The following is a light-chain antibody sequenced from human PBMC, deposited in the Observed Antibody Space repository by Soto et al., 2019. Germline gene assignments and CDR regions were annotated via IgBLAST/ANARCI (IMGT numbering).Light chain of an antibody. CDR3: SSYTSRNTYV. Sequence: QSALTQPPSVSGSPGQSVTISCTGTSSDVGTYNSVSWYQQPPGTVPKLMIYEVSNRSSGVPDRFSGSKSGNTASLTISGLQAEDEADYYCSSYTSRNTYVFGTGTKVTVL. CDR2: EVS. V-gene: IGLV2-18*02. J-gene: IGLJ1*01. CDR1: SSDVGTYNS.